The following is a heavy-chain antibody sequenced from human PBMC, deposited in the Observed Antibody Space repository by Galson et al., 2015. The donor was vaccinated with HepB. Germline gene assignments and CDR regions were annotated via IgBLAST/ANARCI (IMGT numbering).Heavy chain of an antibody. CDR2: ISYDGSNK. CDR1: GFTFSSYA. D-gene: IGHD1-26*01. J-gene: IGHJ6*02. CDR3: ARDRKEWELLYYYYGMDV. Sequence: SLRLSCAASGFTFSSYAMHWVRQAPGKGLEWVAVISYDGSNKYYADSVKGRFTISRDNSKNTLYLQMNSLRAEDTAVYYCARDRKEWELLYYYYGMDVWGQGTTVTVSS. V-gene: IGHV3-30*04.